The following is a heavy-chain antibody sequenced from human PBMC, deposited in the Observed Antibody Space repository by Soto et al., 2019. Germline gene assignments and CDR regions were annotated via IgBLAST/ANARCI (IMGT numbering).Heavy chain of an antibody. Sequence: QVQLVQSGAEVKKPGASVKVSCKASDYTFSTYGFSWVRQAPGQGLEWMGWIGADNGDTNYAQNFQGRVTMTTDTSTTTSYMELRSLTSDDTAVYFCARDWKGAEGFDPWGQGTLVTVSS. J-gene: IGHJ5*02. D-gene: IGHD1-1*01. V-gene: IGHV1-18*01. CDR2: IGADNGDT. CDR1: DYTFSTYG. CDR3: ARDWKGAEGFDP.